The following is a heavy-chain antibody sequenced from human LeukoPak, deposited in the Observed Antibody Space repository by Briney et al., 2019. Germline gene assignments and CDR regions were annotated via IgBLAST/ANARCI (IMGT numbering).Heavy chain of an antibody. V-gene: IGHV1-24*01. CDR2: FDPEDGET. D-gene: IGHD3-22*01. CDR3: ATVHPPYYYDSSGYSLDY. CDR1: GYTLTELS. Sequence: ASVKVSCKVSGYTLTELSMHWVRQAPGQALEWTGGFDPEDGETIYAQKFQGRVTMTEDTSTDTAYMELSSLRSEDTAVYYCATVHPPYYYDSSGYSLDYWGQGTLVTVSS. J-gene: IGHJ4*02.